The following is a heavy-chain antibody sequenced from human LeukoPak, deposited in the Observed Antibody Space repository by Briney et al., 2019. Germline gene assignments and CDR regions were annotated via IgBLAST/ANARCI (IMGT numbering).Heavy chain of an antibody. CDR1: GYSINNNYY. J-gene: IGHJ3*02. CDR3: ARDPTWIQLWLSAFDI. Sequence: KPSETLSLTCTVSGYSINNNYYWDWIRQPPGKGLEFIASIHHSGTTYYNPALKSRVTISVDTSKNQFSLKVNSVTAADTAVYYCARDPTWIQLWLSAFDIWGQGTMVTVSS. CDR2: IHHSGTT. V-gene: IGHV4-38-2*02. D-gene: IGHD5-18*01.